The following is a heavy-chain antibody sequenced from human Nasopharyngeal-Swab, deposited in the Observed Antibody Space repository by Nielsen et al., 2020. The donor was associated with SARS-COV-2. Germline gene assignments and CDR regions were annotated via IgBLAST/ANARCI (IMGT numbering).Heavy chain of an antibody. D-gene: IGHD3-9*01. V-gene: IGHV3-33*01. Sequence: GESLKISCAASGFTFSSYGMPWVRQAPGKGREWVAVIWYDGSNKYYAASVKGRFTISRDNSKNTLYLQMNSLRAEDTAVYYCARRQLRYFDWLLGAFDIWGQGTMVTVSS. CDR2: IWYDGSNK. CDR3: ARRQLRYFDWLLGAFDI. CDR1: GFTFSSYG. J-gene: IGHJ3*02.